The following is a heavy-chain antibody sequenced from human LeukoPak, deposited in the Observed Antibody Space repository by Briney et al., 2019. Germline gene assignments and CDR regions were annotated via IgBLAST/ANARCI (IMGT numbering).Heavy chain of an antibody. J-gene: IGHJ5*02. Sequence: SVKASCKASGGTFSSYAISWVRQAPGQGLEWMGGIIPIFGTANYAQKFRGRVTITTDESTSTAYMELSSLRSEDTAVYYCARSTPAPRVRFLEWLPPANWFDPWGQGTLVTVSS. CDR2: IIPIFGTA. CDR3: ARSTPAPRVRFLEWLPPANWFDP. CDR1: GGTFSSYA. V-gene: IGHV1-69*05. D-gene: IGHD3-3*01.